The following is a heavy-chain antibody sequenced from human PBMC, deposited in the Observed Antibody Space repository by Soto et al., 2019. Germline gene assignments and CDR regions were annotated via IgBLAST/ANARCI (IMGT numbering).Heavy chain of an antibody. J-gene: IGHJ4*02. V-gene: IGHV1-3*01. CDR1: GYIFTSYA. D-gene: IGHD5-12*01. CDR2: ISAANGNT. CDR3: ASSRGGHSGYEMDY. Sequence: QVQLVQSGAEVKKPGASVKVSCKASGYIFTSYAMHWVRQAPGQRLEWMGWISAANGNTKYSQKFQGRVTITRDTGATTLYMELSSLRPEDTAVYYLASSRGGHSGYEMDYWGQVVLLTVSS.